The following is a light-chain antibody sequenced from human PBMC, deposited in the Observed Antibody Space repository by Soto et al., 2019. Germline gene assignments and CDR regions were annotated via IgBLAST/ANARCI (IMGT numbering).Light chain of an antibody. CDR1: QTINNMY. CDR3: QQYGGSLYI. Sequence: DIVLTQSPGTLSLSPGETATLYCRTSQTINNMYLAWYQQKPGQAPRLLIYGASSMATGIPDRFSGSGSGTDFTLTISRLEPEDSAVYYCQQYGGSLYIFGQGTRLEI. V-gene: IGKV3-20*01. J-gene: IGKJ2*01. CDR2: GAS.